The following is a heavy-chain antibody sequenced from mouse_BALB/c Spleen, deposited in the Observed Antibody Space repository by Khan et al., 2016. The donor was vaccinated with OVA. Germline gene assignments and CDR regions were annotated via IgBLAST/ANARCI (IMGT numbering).Heavy chain of an antibody. Sequence: EVQLQESGPSLVKPSQTLSLTCSVTGDSITSGYWNWIRKFPGNKLEYMGYISYSGSTYYNPSLKSRISITRDTSKNQHYLQLNSMTTEDSATYYCAWTSYYGNYYFDYWSRGTTLTLSS. V-gene: IGHV3-8*02. J-gene: IGHJ2*01. CDR3: AWTSYYGNYYFDY. CDR2: ISYSGST. D-gene: IGHD2-10*01. CDR1: GDSITSGY.